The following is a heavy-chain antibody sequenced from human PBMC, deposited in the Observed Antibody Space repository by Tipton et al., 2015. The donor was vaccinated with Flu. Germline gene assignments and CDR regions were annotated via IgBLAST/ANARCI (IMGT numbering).Heavy chain of an antibody. V-gene: IGHV4-38-2*02. J-gene: IGHJ5*02. CDR3: ARRDYSNYVSDPKSWFDP. Sequence: TLSLTCTVSGDSMRSDYFWAWIRQAPGKGLEWIGNIHYSGSPHYNPSLKSRVTISIDTSKNQFSLKMKSVTATDMAVYYCARRDYSNYVSDPKSWFDPWGQGTLVAVSS. CDR1: GDSMRSDYF. D-gene: IGHD4-11*01. CDR2: IHYSGSP.